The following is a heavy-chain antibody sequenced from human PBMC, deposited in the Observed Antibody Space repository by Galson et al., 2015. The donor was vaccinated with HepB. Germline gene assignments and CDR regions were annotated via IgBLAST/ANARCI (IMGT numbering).Heavy chain of an antibody. CDR2: ISSSSSYI. J-gene: IGHJ4*02. CDR1: GFTFSSYS. V-gene: IGHV3-21*01. Sequence: SLRLSCAASGFTFSSYSMNWVRQAPGKGLEWVSSISSSSSYIYYADSVKGRFTISRDNAKNSLYLQMNSLRAEDTAVYYCARANYYGSGSYLNYFDYWGQGTLVTVSS. D-gene: IGHD3-10*01. CDR3: ARANYYGSGSYLNYFDY.